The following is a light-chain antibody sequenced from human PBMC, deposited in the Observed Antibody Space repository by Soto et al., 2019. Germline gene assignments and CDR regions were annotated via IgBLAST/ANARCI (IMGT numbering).Light chain of an antibody. CDR1: QSISTY. Sequence: DIQMTQSQSSLSASVGDTFTITFRPSQSISTYLNCYQQKPGKAPNLLIYTTSSLHSGVPSRFSGSGSGTDFTLTISSLQPEDFATYYCQQSYSTPITFGQGTRLEI. J-gene: IGKJ5*01. V-gene: IGKV1-39*01. CDR3: QQSYSTPIT. CDR2: TTS.